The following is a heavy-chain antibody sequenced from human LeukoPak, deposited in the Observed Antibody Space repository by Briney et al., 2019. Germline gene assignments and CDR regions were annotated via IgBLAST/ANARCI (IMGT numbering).Heavy chain of an antibody. CDR3: ANYCSGGSCYSGIFDY. Sequence: SGGSLRLSCAASGFTFSSYAMSWVRQAPGKGLEWVSAISGSGGSTYYADSVKGRFTISRDNSKNTLYLQMNSLRAEDTAVYYCANYCSGGSCYSGIFDYWGQGTLVTVSS. CDR2: ISGSGGST. V-gene: IGHV3-23*01. J-gene: IGHJ4*02. D-gene: IGHD2-15*01. CDR1: GFTFSSYA.